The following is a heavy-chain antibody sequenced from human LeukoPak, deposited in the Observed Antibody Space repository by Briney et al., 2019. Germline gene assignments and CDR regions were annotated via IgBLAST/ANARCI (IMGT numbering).Heavy chain of an antibody. J-gene: IGHJ4*02. D-gene: IGHD5-24*01. CDR3: AFRRDGYVYYFDY. V-gene: IGHV1-69*13. CDR2: IIPIFGTA. CDR1: GGTFSSYA. Sequence: GASVKVSCKASGGTFSSYAISWVRQAPGQGLEWMGGIIPIFGTANYAQKFQGRVTITADESTSTAYMELSSLRSEDTAVYYCAFRRDGYVYYFDYWGQGTLVTVSS.